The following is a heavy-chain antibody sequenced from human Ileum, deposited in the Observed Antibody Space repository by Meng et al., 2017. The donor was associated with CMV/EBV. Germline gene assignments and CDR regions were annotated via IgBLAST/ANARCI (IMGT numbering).Heavy chain of an antibody. CDR1: FTFSDSA. J-gene: IGHJ4*02. V-gene: IGHV3-73*01. Sequence: FTFSDSAMHWVRQASGKGLEWVGRIRTKTNNYATEYAASVRGRFTLSRDDSKNTAYLQMNSLNTEDTAVYYCTRQLYCSGTTCNENYWGQGTLVTVSS. CDR2: IRTKTNNYAT. D-gene: IGHD2-2*01. CDR3: TRQLYCSGTTCNENY.